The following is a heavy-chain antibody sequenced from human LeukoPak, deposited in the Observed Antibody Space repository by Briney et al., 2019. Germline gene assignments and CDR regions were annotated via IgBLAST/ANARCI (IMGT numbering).Heavy chain of an antibody. D-gene: IGHD5/OR15-5a*01. Sequence: SVKVSCKASGGTFSSYAISWVRQAPGQGLEWMGGIIPIFGTANYAQKFQGRVTITADESTSTAYMELSSLRSEDTAVYYCARESRIVGNDAFDIWGQGTMVTVSS. CDR1: GGTFSSYA. V-gene: IGHV1-69*13. J-gene: IGHJ3*02. CDR2: IIPIFGTA. CDR3: ARESRIVGNDAFDI.